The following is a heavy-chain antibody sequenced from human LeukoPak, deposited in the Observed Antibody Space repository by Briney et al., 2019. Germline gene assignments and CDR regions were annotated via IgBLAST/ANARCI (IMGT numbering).Heavy chain of an antibody. CDR3: ARGFVDGYNFDY. CDR2: IGGSGGST. J-gene: IGHJ4*02. CDR1: GFTFSSYV. D-gene: IGHD5-24*01. Sequence: GGSLRLSCAASGFTFSSYVMSWVRQAPGEGLEWVSVIGGSGGSTYYADSVKGRFTISRDNAKNSLYLQMNSLRAEDTAVYYCARGFVDGYNFDYWGQGTLVTVSS. V-gene: IGHV3-23*01.